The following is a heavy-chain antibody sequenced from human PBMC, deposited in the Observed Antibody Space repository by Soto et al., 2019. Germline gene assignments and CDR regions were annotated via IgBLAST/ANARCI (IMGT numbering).Heavy chain of an antibody. CDR2: IYSGGST. V-gene: IGHV3-66*01. D-gene: IGHD5-18*01. J-gene: IGHJ4*02. Sequence: GGSLRLSCAASGFTVSSNYMSWVRQAPGKGLEWVSVIYSGGSTYYADSVKGRFTISRDNSKNTLYLQMNSLRAEDTAIHYCAKDTGYNYGYGPVDYWAQGTLVTVSS. CDR1: GFTVSSNY. CDR3: AKDTGYNYGYGPVDY.